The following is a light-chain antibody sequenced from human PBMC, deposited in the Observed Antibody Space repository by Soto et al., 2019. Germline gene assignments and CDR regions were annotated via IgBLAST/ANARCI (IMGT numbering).Light chain of an antibody. Sequence: EIVMMHSPSTISASPGERATLYCMASQSVSSNLAWYQQKPGQAPRLLIYGASTRATGIPARFSGSGSGTEFTLTISGLQSEDFAVYYCQKYNNWPPLTFGGGTKVDIK. J-gene: IGKJ4*01. V-gene: IGKV3-15*01. CDR3: QKYNNWPPLT. CDR2: GAS. CDR1: QSVSSN.